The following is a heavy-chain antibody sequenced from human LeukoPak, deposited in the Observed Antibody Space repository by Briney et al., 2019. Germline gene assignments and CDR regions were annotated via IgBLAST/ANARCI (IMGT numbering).Heavy chain of an antibody. CDR2: INHSGST. J-gene: IGHJ4*02. D-gene: IGHD5-18*01. CDR1: GGSFSGYY. V-gene: IGHV4-34*01. Sequence: SETLSLTCAVYGGSFSGYYWSWIRQPPGKGLEWIGEINHSGSTNYNPSLKSRVTISVDTSKNQFSLKLNSVTAADTAVYYCARSRGYSYGRHFDYWGQGTLVTVSS. CDR3: ARSRGYSYGRHFDY.